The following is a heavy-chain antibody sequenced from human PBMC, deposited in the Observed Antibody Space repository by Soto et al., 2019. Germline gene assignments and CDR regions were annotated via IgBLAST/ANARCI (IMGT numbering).Heavy chain of an antibody. CDR1: SGSISSSNW. J-gene: IGHJ3*02. V-gene: IGHV4-4*02. D-gene: IGHD2-2*01. Sequence: QVQLQESGPGLVKPSGTLSLTCAVSSGSISSSNWWCWVRQPPGKGLEWIGEIYHSGSTNYNPSLKSRVTISVDKSKNQFSLKLSSVTAADTAVYYCARVGYCSSTSCYALDAFDIWGQGTMVTVSS. CDR3: ARVGYCSSTSCYALDAFDI. CDR2: IYHSGST.